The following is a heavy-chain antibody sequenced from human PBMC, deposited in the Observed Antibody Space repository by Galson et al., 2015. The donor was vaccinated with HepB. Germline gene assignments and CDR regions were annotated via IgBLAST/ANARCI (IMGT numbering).Heavy chain of an antibody. V-gene: IGHV3-15*01. CDR3: STGLGAV. D-gene: IGHD1-26*01. CDR2: IKSKTDGGTT. Sequence: SLRLSCAASGFTFKNAWMSWVRQAPGKGLEWVGRIKSKTDGGTTDDAAPVKGRFTISRDDSKNTLFLQMNSLKTEDTGVYFCSTGLGAVWGQGTLVTVSS. CDR1: GFTFKNAW. J-gene: IGHJ4*02.